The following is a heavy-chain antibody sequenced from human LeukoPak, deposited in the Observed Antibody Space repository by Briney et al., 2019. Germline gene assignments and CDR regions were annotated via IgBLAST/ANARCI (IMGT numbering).Heavy chain of an antibody. CDR3: AKDDYSNYGKCDY. J-gene: IGHJ4*02. CDR1: GFTFSSYA. Sequence: GGSLRLSCAASGFTFSSYAMSWVRQAPGKGPEWVSAISGSGGSTYYADSVKGRFTISRDNSKNTLYLQMNSLRAEDTAVYYCAKDDYSNYGKCDYWGQGTLVTVSS. CDR2: ISGSGGST. V-gene: IGHV3-23*01. D-gene: IGHD4-11*01.